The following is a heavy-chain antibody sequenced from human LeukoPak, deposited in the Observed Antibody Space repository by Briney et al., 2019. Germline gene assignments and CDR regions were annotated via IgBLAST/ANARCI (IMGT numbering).Heavy chain of an antibody. CDR2: IIPIFGTA. CDR3: ARGVQLDYYYYYMDV. Sequence: ASVKVSCKASGGTFGSYAISWVRQAPGQGLEWMGRIIPIFGTANYAQKFQGRVTITTDESTSTAYMELSSLRSEDTAVYYCARGVQLDYYYYYMDVWGKGTTVTVSS. V-gene: IGHV1-69*05. J-gene: IGHJ6*03. D-gene: IGHD5-18*01. CDR1: GGTFGSYA.